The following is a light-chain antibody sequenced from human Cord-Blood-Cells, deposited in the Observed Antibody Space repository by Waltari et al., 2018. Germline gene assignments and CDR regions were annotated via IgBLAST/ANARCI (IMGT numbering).Light chain of an antibody. Sequence: ALTQPASVSGSPGQWITISCTGTSSDVGGYNYVSWYQQHPGKAPKLMIYDVSNRPSGVSNRFSGSKSGNTASLTISGLQAEDEADYYCSSYTSSSTWVFGGGTKLTVL. CDR1: SSDVGGYNY. CDR3: SSYTSSSTWV. V-gene: IGLV2-14*03. CDR2: DVS. J-gene: IGLJ3*02.